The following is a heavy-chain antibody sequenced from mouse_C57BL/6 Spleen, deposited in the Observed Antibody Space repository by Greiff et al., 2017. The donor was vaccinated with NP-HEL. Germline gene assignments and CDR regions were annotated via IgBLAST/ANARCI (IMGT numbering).Heavy chain of an antibody. V-gene: IGHV3-6*01. D-gene: IGHD2-4*01. CDR3: ARDGDYDPFDY. Sequence: EVKLQESGPGLVKPSQSLSLTCSVTGYSITSGYYWNWIRQFPGNKLEWMGYISYDGSNNYNPSLKNRISITRDTSKNQFFLKLNSVTTEDTATYYCARDGDYDPFDYWGQGTTLTVSS. CDR1: GYSITSGYY. J-gene: IGHJ2*01. CDR2: ISYDGSN.